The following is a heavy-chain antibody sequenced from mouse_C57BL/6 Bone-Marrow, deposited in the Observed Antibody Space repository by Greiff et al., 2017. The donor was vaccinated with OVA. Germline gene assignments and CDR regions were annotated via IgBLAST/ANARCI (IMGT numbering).Heavy chain of an antibody. D-gene: IGHD3-2*02. CDR2: IHPNSGST. CDR1: GYTFTSYW. CDR3: EGVDSSGCVPFAY. Sequence: QVQLQQPGAELVKPGASVKLSCKASGYTFTSYWMHWVKQRPGQGLEWIGMIHPNSGSTNYNEKFKSKATLTVDKSSSTAYMQLSSLTSEDSAVYYCEGVDSSGCVPFAYWGQGTLVTVSA. V-gene: IGHV1-64*01. J-gene: IGHJ3*01.